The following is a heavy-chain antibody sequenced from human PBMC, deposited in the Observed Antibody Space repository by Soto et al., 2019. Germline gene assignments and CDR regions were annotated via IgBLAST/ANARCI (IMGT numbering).Heavy chain of an antibody. Sequence: QVQLVESGGGVVQPGRSLRLSCAASGFTFSSYAMHWVRQAPGKGLEWVAVISYDGSNKYYADSVKGRFTISRDNSENTLYLQRNSLRAEDTAVYYCARVGRGYSYGSLDYWGQGTLVTVSS. CDR1: GFTFSSYA. J-gene: IGHJ4*02. V-gene: IGHV3-30-3*01. CDR3: ARVGRGYSYGSLDY. CDR2: ISYDGSNK. D-gene: IGHD5-18*01.